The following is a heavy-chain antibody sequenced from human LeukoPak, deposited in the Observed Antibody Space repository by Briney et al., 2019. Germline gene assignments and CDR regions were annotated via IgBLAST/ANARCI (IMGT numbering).Heavy chain of an antibody. CDR2: IYYSGST. V-gene: IGHV4-39*01. CDR1: GGSISSSSYY. J-gene: IGHJ4*02. CDR3: ARYATGAVDY. D-gene: IGHD3-9*01. Sequence: PSETLSLTCTVSGGSISSSSYYWGWIRQPPGKGLEWIGSIYYSGSTYYNPSLKSRVTISVDTSKNQFTLKLSSVTAADTAVYYCARYATGAVDYWGQGTLVTVSS.